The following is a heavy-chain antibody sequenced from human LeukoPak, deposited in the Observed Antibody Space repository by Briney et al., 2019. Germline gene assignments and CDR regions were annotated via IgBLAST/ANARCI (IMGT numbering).Heavy chain of an antibody. CDR1: GGSVSSSHHY. V-gene: IGHV4-39*01. CDR2: ISYSGST. D-gene: IGHD4-17*01. J-gene: IGHJ5*02. Sequence: SETLSLTCTVSGGSVSSSHHYWGWIRQPPGKGLEWVGTISYSGSTYYNPSLKSRVTISVHMSKNQFSLKLTSVTAADTAVYYCARLDYGDRNWFDPWGQGTLVTVSS. CDR3: ARLDYGDRNWFDP.